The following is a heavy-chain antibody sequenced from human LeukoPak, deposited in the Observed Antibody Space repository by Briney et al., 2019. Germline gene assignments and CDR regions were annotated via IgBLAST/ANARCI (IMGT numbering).Heavy chain of an antibody. V-gene: IGHV4-34*01. J-gene: IGHJ6*02. Sequence: SETLSLTCAVYGGSFNGYYWSWIRQPPGKGLEWIGEINHGGSTNYNPSLRGRVTISVDTSKNQFSLKLSSVTAADTAVYYCASFPQVEDYYYYGMDVWGQGTTVTVSS. CDR3: ASFPQVEDYYYYGMDV. CDR2: INHGGST. CDR1: GGSFNGYY. D-gene: IGHD1-1*01.